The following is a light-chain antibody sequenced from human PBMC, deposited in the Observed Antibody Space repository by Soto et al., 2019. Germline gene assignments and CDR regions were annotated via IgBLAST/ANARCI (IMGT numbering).Light chain of an antibody. V-gene: IGLV2-8*01. CDR1: SSDVGGYNY. CDR2: EVS. Sequence: QSALTQPPSASGSPGQSVTLSCTGTSSDVGGYNYVSWYQQHPGKAPKLMIYEVSKRPSGVPDRFSGSKSGITASLTVSGLQAEEEADYYCSSYAGSNHLVFGGGTKLTVL. CDR3: SSYAGSNHLV. J-gene: IGLJ2*01.